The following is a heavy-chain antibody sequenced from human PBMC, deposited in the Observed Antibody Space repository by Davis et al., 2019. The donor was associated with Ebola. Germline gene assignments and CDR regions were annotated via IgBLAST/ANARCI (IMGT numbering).Heavy chain of an antibody. J-gene: IGHJ4*02. CDR3: TIVGIASAPDY. V-gene: IGHV1-24*01. CDR2: FDAEHEET. CDR1: ASTLSRFA. D-gene: IGHD1-26*01. Sequence: AASAKVSCKVSASTLSRFAMSWVRQAPGKGLEWMGGFDAEHEETVYAQEFQGRVTMTGDTSTDTAYMKLDSLRFEDTAIYYCTIVGIASAPDYWGQGTLVTVSS.